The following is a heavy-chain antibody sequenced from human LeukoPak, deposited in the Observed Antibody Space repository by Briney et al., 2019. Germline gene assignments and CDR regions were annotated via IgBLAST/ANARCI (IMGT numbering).Heavy chain of an antibody. CDR3: ARIVDSVQGEYGMDI. J-gene: IGHJ6*02. V-gene: IGHV3-33*01. CDR1: GFTFSSYG. CDR2: IWYDGSNK. D-gene: IGHD1-26*01. Sequence: GGSLRLSCAASGFTFSSYGMHWVRQAPGKGLEWVAVIWYDGSNKYYADSVKGRFTISRDNSKNTLYLQMNSLRAEDTAVYYCARIVDSVQGEYGMDIWGQGTTVTVSS.